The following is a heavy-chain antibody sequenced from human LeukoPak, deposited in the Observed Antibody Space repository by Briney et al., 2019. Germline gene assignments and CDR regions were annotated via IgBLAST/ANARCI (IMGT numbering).Heavy chain of an antibody. V-gene: IGHV4-39*01. CDR2: VYYSGST. CDR3: ASRGKTHHLVRGGNWFDP. Sequence: SETLSLTCTVSGGSITSSSYYWGWIRQPPGKGLEWIGSVYYSGSTYYNPSLKSRVTMSVDTSKNQFSLKLSSVTAADTAVYYCASRGKTHHLVRGGNWFDPWGQGILVTVSS. J-gene: IGHJ5*02. D-gene: IGHD6-13*01. CDR1: GGSITSSSYY.